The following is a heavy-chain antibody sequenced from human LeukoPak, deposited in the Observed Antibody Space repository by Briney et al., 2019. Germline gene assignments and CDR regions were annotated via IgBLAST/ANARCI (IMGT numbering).Heavy chain of an antibody. Sequence: ASVKVSCKASDYTFISYGISWVRQAPGQGLEWMGWISAYNGNTNYAQKLQGRVTMTTDTSTSTAYMELRSLRSDDTAVYYCARDVGIAAAPYYFDYWGQGTLVTVSS. CDR2: ISAYNGNT. V-gene: IGHV1-18*01. D-gene: IGHD6-13*01. CDR3: ARDVGIAAAPYYFDY. CDR1: DYTFISYG. J-gene: IGHJ4*02.